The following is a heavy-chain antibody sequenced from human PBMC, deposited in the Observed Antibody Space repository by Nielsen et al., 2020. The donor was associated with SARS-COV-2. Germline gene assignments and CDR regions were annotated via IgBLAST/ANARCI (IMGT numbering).Heavy chain of an antibody. CDR3: AKDGYSSGWYGDY. Sequence: GESLKISCAASGFTFSSYSMNWVRQAPGKGLEWVSSISISSSSFYYTDSVRGRFTISRDNSKNTLYLQMNSLRAEDTAVYYCAKDGYSSGWYGDYWGQGTLVTVSS. CDR1: GFTFSSYS. D-gene: IGHD6-19*01. CDR2: ISISSSSF. V-gene: IGHV3-21*01. J-gene: IGHJ4*02.